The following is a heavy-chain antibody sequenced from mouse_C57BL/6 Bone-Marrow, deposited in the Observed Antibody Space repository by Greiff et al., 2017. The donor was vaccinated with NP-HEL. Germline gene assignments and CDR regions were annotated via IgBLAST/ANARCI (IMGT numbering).Heavy chain of an antibody. CDR2: IFPGSGST. D-gene: IGHD1-1*01. J-gene: IGHJ2*01. CDR1: GYTFTDYY. CDR3: ARGCITTVVEDY. Sequence: VQLMESGPELVKPGASVKISCKASGYTFTDYYINWVKQRPGQGLEWIGWIFPGSGSTYYNEKFKGKATLTVDKSSSTAYMLLSSLTSEDSAVYFCARGCITTVVEDYWGQGTTLTVSS. V-gene: IGHV1-75*01.